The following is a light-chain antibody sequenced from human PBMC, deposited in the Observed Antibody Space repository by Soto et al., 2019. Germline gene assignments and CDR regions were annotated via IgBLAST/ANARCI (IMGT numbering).Light chain of an antibody. V-gene: IGKV1-9*01. CDR1: QGISSY. J-gene: IGKJ5*01. Sequence: IQLTQSPSSLSASVGDRVTITCRASQGISSYLAWYQQKPGKAPKLLIYAASTLQSGVPSRFSGSGSGTDFTLTISSLQPEDVATYYCQPLNSYPITFGQGTRLEIK. CDR2: AAS. CDR3: QPLNSYPIT.